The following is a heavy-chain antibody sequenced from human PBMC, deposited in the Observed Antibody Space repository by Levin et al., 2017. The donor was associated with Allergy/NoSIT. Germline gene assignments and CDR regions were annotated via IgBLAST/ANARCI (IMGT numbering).Heavy chain of an antibody. D-gene: IGHD6-19*01. CDR2: IIPIFGTA. CDR3: ARAGGDSSGWYAGWVPFDY. J-gene: IGHJ4*02. Sequence: GASVKVSCKASGGTFSSYAISWVRQAPGQGLEWMGGIIPIFGTANYAQKFQGRVTITADESTSTAYMELSSLRSEDTAVYYCARAGGDSSGWYAGWVPFDYWGQGTLVTVSS. V-gene: IGHV1-69*13. CDR1: GGTFSSYA.